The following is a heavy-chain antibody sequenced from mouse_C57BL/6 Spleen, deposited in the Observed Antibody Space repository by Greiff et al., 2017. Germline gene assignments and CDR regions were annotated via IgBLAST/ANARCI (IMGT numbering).Heavy chain of an antibody. CDR2: IDPSDSYN. V-gene: IGHV1-69*01. CDR1: GYTFTSYW. Sequence: QVQLQQSGAELVMPGASVKLSCKASGYTFTSYWMHWVKQRPGQGLEWIGEIDPSDSYNNYNQKFKGKSTLTVDKSSSTAYMQLSSLTSEDSAVYYCARTLYSNYGGDYWGQGTTLTVSS. CDR3: ARTLYSNYGGDY. J-gene: IGHJ2*01. D-gene: IGHD2-5*01.